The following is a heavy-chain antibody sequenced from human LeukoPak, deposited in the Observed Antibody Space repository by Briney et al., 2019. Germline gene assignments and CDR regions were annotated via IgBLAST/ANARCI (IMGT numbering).Heavy chain of an antibody. V-gene: IGHV1-46*01. CDR3: ARDCPHSIAAAGTDLYYYYYMDV. D-gene: IGHD6-13*01. J-gene: IGHJ6*03. CDR1: GYTFTSYY. Sequence: ASVKVSCKASGYTFTSYYMHWVRQAPGQGLEWMGIINPSGGRTSYAQKCQGRVTMTRDTSTSTVYMELSSLRSEDTAVYYCARDCPHSIAAAGTDLYYYYYMDVWGKGTTVTVSS. CDR2: INPSGGRT.